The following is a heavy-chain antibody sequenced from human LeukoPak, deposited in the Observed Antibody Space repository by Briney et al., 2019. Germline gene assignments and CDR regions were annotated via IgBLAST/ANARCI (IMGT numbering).Heavy chain of an antibody. V-gene: IGHV3-48*03. CDR3: ARGARSGAFDI. D-gene: IGHD3-10*01. CDR2: ISSSGSTI. Sequence: GGSLRLSCAACGFTFSSYEMNGVRQAPGKGLEWVSYISSSGSTIYYADSVKGRLTISRDNAKNSLYLQMSSLRAEDTAVYYCARGARSGAFDIWGQGTMVTVSS. CDR1: GFTFSSYE. J-gene: IGHJ3*02.